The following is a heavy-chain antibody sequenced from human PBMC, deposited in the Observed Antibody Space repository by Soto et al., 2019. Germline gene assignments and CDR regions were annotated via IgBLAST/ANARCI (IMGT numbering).Heavy chain of an antibody. J-gene: IGHJ4*02. V-gene: IGHV4-31*03. Sequence: PSVTLSLTCTVAGGSISSGGYYWSWIRQHPGKGLEWIGYIYYSGSTYYNPSLKSRVTISVDTSKNQFSLKLSSVTAADTAVYYCARADILLLFDYWGQGTLVTVSS. CDR3: ARADILLLFDY. CDR2: IYYSGST. CDR1: GGSISSGGYY. D-gene: IGHD2-21*02.